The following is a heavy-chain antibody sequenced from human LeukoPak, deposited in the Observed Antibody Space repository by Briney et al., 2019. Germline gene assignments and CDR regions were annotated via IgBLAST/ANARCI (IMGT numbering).Heavy chain of an antibody. J-gene: IGHJ4*02. CDR3: ARGVSGSYYNY. V-gene: IGHV4-61*02. CDR1: GGSISSGSYY. CDR2: IYTSGST. Sequence: SQTLSLTCTVSGGSISSGSYYWSWIRQPAGKGLEWIGRIYTSGSTNYNPFLKSRVTISVDTSKNQFSLKLSSVTAADTAVYYCARGVSGSYYNYWGQGTLVTVSS. D-gene: IGHD1-26*01.